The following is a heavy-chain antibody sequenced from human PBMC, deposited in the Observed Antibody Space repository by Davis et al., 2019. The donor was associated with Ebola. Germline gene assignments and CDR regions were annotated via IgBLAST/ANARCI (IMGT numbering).Heavy chain of an antibody. J-gene: IGHJ4*02. V-gene: IGHV3-7*01. CDR2: IKQDGSEK. CDR3: ARDGLAGLIAY. D-gene: IGHD2-21*01. CDR1: GFTFSSYW. Sequence: GESLKISCAASGFTFSSYWMSWVRQAPGKGLEWVANIKQDGSEKYYVDSVKGRFTISRDNAKNSLYLQMNSLRAEDTAVYYCARDGLAGLIAYWGQGTLVTVSS.